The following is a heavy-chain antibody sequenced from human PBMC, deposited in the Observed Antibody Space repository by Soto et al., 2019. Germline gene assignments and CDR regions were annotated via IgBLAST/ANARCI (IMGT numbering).Heavy chain of an antibody. V-gene: IGHV3-23*01. Sequence: EVQLLESGGGLVQPGGSLRLSCATSGFTFDNYAMTWVRQAPGKGLEWVSTFNGRGEMTDYADSVKGRFTISRDNSKNMVFLQMDSLRGEDTAVYYCAKKRAVAAFSYFDNWGQGTLVSVSS. CDR3: AKKRAVAAFSYFDN. CDR1: GFTFDNYA. J-gene: IGHJ4*02. D-gene: IGHD6-19*01. CDR2: FNGRGEMT.